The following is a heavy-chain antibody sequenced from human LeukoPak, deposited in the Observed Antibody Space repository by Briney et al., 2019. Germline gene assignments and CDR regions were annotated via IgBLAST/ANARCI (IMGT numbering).Heavy chain of an antibody. CDR3: ARDLSARIAAAGTVWFDP. V-gene: IGHV4-34*01. J-gene: IGHJ5*02. D-gene: IGHD6-13*01. Sequence: SETLSLTCAVYGGSFSGYYWSWIRQPPGRGLEWIGEINHSGSTNYNPSLKSRVTISVDTSKNQFSLKLSSVTAADTAVYYCARDLSARIAAAGTVWFDPWGQGTLVTVSS. CDR2: INHSGST. CDR1: GGSFSGYY.